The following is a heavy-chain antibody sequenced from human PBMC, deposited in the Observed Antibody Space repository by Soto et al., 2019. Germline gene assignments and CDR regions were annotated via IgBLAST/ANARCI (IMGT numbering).Heavy chain of an antibody. D-gene: IGHD6-13*01. V-gene: IGHV4-31*03. CDR3: ARARRYSSSWYYFDS. CDR1: GGAISSGDYY. CDR2: IYYSGSN. J-gene: IGHJ4*02. Sequence: ASETLSLTCTVSGGAISSGDYYWSWIRQHTGKGLEWIGYIYYSGSNSYDPSLKSRLTISVDTSKNQFSLKLTSVTAADTAVYYCARARRYSSSWYYFDSWGQGTLVTVSS.